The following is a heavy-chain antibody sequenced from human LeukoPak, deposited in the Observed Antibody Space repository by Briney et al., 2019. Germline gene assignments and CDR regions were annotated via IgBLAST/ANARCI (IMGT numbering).Heavy chain of an antibody. Sequence: GGSLRLSCAASGFTFNNYAMNWVRQAPGKGLEWVSSISGSGGSTYYADSVKGRFTISRDNSKNTLYLQMNSLRAEDTAVYYCAKDQGSGYSSGWYINFQHWGQGTLVTVSS. J-gene: IGHJ1*01. D-gene: IGHD6-19*01. V-gene: IGHV3-23*01. CDR1: GFTFNNYA. CDR3: AKDQGSGYSSGWYINFQH. CDR2: ISGSGGST.